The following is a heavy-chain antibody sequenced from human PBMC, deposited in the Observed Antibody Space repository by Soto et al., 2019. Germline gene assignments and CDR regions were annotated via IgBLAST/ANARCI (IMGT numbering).Heavy chain of an antibody. V-gene: IGHV1-46*01. J-gene: IGHJ4*02. CDR1: GYTFTSYY. D-gene: IGHD3-22*01. CDR2: INHSGGST. CDR3: ARGLIYDSSRYYFDF. Sequence: QVQLVQSGAEVKKPGASVKVSCKASGYTFTSYYMHWVRQAPGQGLEWMGIINHSGGSTRYAQKFQGRVTMTLDTSTSTVYMVLSSLRSEDTAVYYCARGLIYDSSRYYFDFWGQGTMVTVSS.